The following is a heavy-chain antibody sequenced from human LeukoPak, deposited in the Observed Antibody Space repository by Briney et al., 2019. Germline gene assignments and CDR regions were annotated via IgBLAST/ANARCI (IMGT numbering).Heavy chain of an antibody. CDR3: ARDLGGWGNSNGMDV. J-gene: IGHJ6*02. CDR2: ISYDGRNK. CDR1: GFAFINYA. D-gene: IGHD3-16*01. Sequence: GGSLRLSCAASGFAFINYAMHWARQAPGKGLEWVAVISYDGRNKYYAESVKGRFTMSRDTSKNTLYLQMNSLRAEDTAVYYCARDLGGWGNSNGMDVWDQGTTVTVSS. V-gene: IGHV3-30*04.